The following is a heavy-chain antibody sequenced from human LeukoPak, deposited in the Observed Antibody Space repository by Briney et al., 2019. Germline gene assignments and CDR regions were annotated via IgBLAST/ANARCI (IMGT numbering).Heavy chain of an antibody. J-gene: IGHJ4*02. D-gene: IGHD2-15*01. CDR2: ISISGGTT. CDR3: AKSNGRGVVNFDY. CDR1: GFTFSHYA. Sequence: GGSLRLSCAASGFTFSHYAMSWVRQAPGKGLEWVSGISISGGTTYYPDSVKGRITISRDNSKNTLYLQINSLRAEDTALYYCAKSNGRGVVNFDYWGQGTLVTVSS. V-gene: IGHV3-23*01.